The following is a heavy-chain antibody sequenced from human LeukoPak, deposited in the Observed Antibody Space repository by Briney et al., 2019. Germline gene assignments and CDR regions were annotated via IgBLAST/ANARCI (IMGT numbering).Heavy chain of an antibody. Sequence: GGSLRLSCAASGFSFSDSYMTWIRQAPGKGLEWVSYISSSGGTIYYTDSVKGRFTISRDTAKNSLYLQMNSLRAEDTAVYYCARDPRDSSSWFYFDYWGQGTLVTVSS. J-gene: IGHJ4*02. D-gene: IGHD6-13*01. CDR2: ISSSGGTI. V-gene: IGHV3-11*01. CDR1: GFSFSDSY. CDR3: ARDPRDSSSWFYFDY.